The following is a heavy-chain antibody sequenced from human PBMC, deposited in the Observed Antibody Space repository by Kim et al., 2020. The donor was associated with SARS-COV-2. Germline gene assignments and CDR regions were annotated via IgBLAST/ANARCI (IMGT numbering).Heavy chain of an antibody. Sequence: ASVKVSCKASGYTFTGYYMHWVRQAPGQGLEWMGRINPNSGGTNYAQKFQGRVTMTRDTSISTAYMELSRLRSDDTAVYYCARAGLYSSSSRPFDYWGQGTLVTVSS. V-gene: IGHV1-2*06. CDR2: INPNSGGT. D-gene: IGHD6-6*01. CDR3: ARAGLYSSSSRPFDY. J-gene: IGHJ4*02. CDR1: GYTFTGYY.